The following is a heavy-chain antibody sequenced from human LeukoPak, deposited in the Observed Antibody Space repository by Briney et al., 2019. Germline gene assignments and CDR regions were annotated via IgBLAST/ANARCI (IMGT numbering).Heavy chain of an antibody. D-gene: IGHD4-17*01. V-gene: IGHV4-38-2*01. CDR1: GYSIRSGDY. CDR2: IYHSGST. J-gene: IGHJ4*02. CDR3: ARNRSVTTTPGFDH. Sequence: SETLSLTCAVSGYSIRSGDYWGWILQSPGKGLEWIGSIYHSGSTHYNPSLKSRVTISVDTSKNQFSLMLSSVTAADTAVYYCARNRSVTTTPGFDHWDQGTLVTVSS.